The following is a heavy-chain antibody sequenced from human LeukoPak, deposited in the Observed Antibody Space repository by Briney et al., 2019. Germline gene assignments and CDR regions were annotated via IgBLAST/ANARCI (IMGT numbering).Heavy chain of an antibody. J-gene: IGHJ4*02. CDR3: ARAPQGWTNFDY. D-gene: IGHD3/OR15-3a*01. V-gene: IGHV4-39*07. Sequence: SETLSLTCTVSGGSISSSSYYWGWIRQPPGKGLEWIGSIYYSGSTYYNPSLKSRVTISVDTSKNQFSLKLSSVTAADTAVYYCARAPQGWTNFDYWGQGTLVTVSS. CDR2: IYYSGST. CDR1: GGSISSSSYY.